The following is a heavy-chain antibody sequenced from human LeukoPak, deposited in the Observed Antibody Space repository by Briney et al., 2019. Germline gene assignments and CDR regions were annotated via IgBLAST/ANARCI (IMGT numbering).Heavy chain of an antibody. V-gene: IGHV3-48*03. CDR3: ARGSLVRYYGSGSYRIRAGFDF. J-gene: IGHJ4*02. CDR1: GFTFSSYE. CDR2: ISSSGSTI. Sequence: GGSLRLSCAASGFTFSSYEMNWVRQAPGKGLEWVSYISSSGSTIYYADSVKGRFTISRDNAKNSLFLQMNSLRAEDTAVYYCARGSLVRYYGSGSYRIRAGFDFWGQGTLVTVSS. D-gene: IGHD3-10*01.